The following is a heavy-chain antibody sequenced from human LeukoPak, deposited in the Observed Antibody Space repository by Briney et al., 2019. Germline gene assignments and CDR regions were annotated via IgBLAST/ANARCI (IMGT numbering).Heavy chain of an antibody. CDR2: IYYSGST. CDR3: ARTSVAGSSWFDY. CDR1: GGSISSYY. D-gene: IGHD6-6*01. V-gene: IGHV4-59*01. Sequence: SETLSLTCTVSGGSISSYYWSWIRQPPGRGLEWIGYIYYSGSTNYNPSLKSRVTISVDTSKNQFSLKLSSVTAADTAVYYCARTSVAGSSWFDYWGQGTLVTVSS. J-gene: IGHJ4*02.